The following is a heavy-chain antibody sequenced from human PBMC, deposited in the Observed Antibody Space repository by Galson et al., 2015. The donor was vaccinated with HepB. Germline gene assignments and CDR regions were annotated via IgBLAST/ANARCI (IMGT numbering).Heavy chain of an antibody. J-gene: IGHJ3*02. CDR3: VTEALRVIGAFDI. Sequence: SLRLSCAASGLSFNTFGIHWVRQAPGKGLEWVAFIWLDESNEYYAESVKGRFTISRDNSKSTVFLQMNSMRAEDTAVYYCVTEALRVIGAFDIWGQGTLVTVS. CDR2: IWLDESNE. V-gene: IGHV3-33*01. CDR1: GLSFNTFG. D-gene: IGHD3-3*02.